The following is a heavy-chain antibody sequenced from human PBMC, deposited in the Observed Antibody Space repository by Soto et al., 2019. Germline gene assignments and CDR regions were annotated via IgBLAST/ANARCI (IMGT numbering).Heavy chain of an antibody. CDR3: AADALYSGSNPYYYFGMDA. CDR2: IVVGSGNT. Sequence: SVKVSCKASGFTFTTSAVQWVRQARGQRLEWIGWIVVGSGNTNYAQKFQERVTITRDMSTSTAYMELSSLRSEHTAVYYCAADALYSGSNPYYYFGMDAWGQENTVTVSS. J-gene: IGHJ6*02. CDR1: GFTFTTSA. V-gene: IGHV1-58*01. D-gene: IGHD1-26*01.